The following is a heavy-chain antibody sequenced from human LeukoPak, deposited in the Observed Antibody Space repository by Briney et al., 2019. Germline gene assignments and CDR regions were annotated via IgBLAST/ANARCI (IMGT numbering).Heavy chain of an antibody. V-gene: IGHV3-49*04. CDR3: TRALAIVATIRIDY. D-gene: IGHD5-12*01. Sequence: GSLRLSCTASGFTLGVYATSWVRQAPGKGLECGGFIRSKAYGGTTEYAASVKGRFTISRDDSKSIAYLQMNSLKTEDTAVYYCTRALAIVATIRIDYWGQGTLVTVSS. J-gene: IGHJ4*02. CDR1: GFTLGVYA. CDR2: IRSKAYGGTT.